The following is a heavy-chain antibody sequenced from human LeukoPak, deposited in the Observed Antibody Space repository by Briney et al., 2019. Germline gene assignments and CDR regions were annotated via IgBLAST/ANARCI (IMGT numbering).Heavy chain of an antibody. J-gene: IGHJ4*02. CDR1: GFTFSSYW. CDR2: IKQDGSEE. Sequence: PGGSLRLSCAASGFTFSSYWMSWVRQAPGKGLEWVANIKQDGSEEYYVDSVKGRFTISRDNAKNSIYLQMNSLRVEDTAVYYCAKDIVGGGDDYWGQGTLVIVSS. CDR3: AKDIVGGGDDY. V-gene: IGHV3-7*01. D-gene: IGHD2-21*02.